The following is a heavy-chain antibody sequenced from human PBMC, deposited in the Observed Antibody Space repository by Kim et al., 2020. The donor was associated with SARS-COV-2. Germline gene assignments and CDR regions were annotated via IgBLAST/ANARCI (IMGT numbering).Heavy chain of an antibody. J-gene: IGHJ4*02. V-gene: IGHV4-59*01. D-gene: IGHD1-26*01. CDR3: ARSTREWELGDY. CDR2: IYYSGST. Sequence: SETLSLTCTVSGGSISSYYWSWIRQPPGKGLEWIGYIYYSGSTNYNPSLKSRVTISVDTSKNQFSLKLSSVTAADTAVYYCARSTREWELGDYWGQGTLV. CDR1: GGSISSYY.